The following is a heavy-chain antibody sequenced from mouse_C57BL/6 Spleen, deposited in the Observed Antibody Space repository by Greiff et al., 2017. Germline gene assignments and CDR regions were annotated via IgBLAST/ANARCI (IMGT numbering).Heavy chain of an antibody. Sequence: QVQLQQPGAELVKPGASVKLSCKASGYTFTSYWMQWVKQRPGQGLEWIGEIDPSDSYTNYNQKFKGKATLTVDTSSSTAYMQLSSLTSEDSAVYYCARDGSPYYFDYWGQGTTLTVSS. CDR3: ARDGSPYYFDY. CDR1: GYTFTSYW. CDR2: IDPSDSYT. V-gene: IGHV1-50*01. J-gene: IGHJ2*01. D-gene: IGHD2-3*01.